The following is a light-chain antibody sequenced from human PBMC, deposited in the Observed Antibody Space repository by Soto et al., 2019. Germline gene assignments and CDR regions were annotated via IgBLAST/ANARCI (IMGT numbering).Light chain of an antibody. CDR1: QSVSSSY. Sequence: EIVLTQSPGTLSLSPGERATLSCRASQSVSSSYLAWYQQKPGQAPRLLIYDASSRATGIPDRFSGSGSGTDFTLTISSLQPEDFAVYYCQQYCSSTRTFGQGTKVEIK. CDR2: DAS. J-gene: IGKJ1*01. V-gene: IGKV3-20*01. CDR3: QQYCSSTRT.